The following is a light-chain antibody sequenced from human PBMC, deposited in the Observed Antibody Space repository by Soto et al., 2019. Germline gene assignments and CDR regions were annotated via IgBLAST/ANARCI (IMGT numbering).Light chain of an antibody. CDR1: QSLVHSDGNTY. CDR2: ETA. Sequence: DIVMTQTPLSSPVTLGQPASISCRSSQSLVHSDGNTYLSWLQQRPGQPPRLLNCETANRFSGVPDRCTGSGAGTDFTLKISRGEAEDGGVYYCMQSTQFPGTFGQGTKVEVK. J-gene: IGKJ1*01. V-gene: IGKV2-24*01. CDR3: MQSTQFPGT.